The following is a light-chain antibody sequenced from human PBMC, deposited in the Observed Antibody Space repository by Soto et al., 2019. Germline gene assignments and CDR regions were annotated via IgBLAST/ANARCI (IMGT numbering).Light chain of an antibody. V-gene: IGLV3-1*01. Sequence: SYELTQPPSVSVSPGQTASITCSGDKLGDKYACWYQQKPGQSPVLVIYQDSKRPSGIPERFSGSNSGNTATLTISGTQAMDEADYYCQAWDSSTANVLGTGTKLTVL. CDR2: QDS. CDR1: KLGDKY. CDR3: QAWDSSTANV. J-gene: IGLJ1*01.